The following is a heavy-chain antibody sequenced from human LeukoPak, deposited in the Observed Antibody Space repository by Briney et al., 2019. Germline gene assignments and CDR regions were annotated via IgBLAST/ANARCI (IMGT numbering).Heavy chain of an antibody. CDR2: FYSGGST. J-gene: IGHJ4*02. CDR3: ARGDGYNFWDY. Sequence: GGSLRLSCAASGFTVSSNYMSWVRQAPGKGLEWVSVFYSGGSTYYADSVKGRFTISRDNSKNTVYLQMNSLRAEDTAVYYCARGDGYNFWDYWGQGTLVTVSP. V-gene: IGHV3-53*01. D-gene: IGHD5-24*01. CDR1: GFTVSSNY.